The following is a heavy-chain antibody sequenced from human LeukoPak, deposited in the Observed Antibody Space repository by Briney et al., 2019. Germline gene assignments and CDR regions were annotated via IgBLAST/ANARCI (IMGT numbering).Heavy chain of an antibody. CDR2: IIPIFGTA. CDR1: GGTFSSYA. D-gene: IGHD3-22*01. J-gene: IGHJ4*02. V-gene: IGHV1-69*13. Sequence: GASVKVSCKASGGTFSSYAINWVRQAPGQGLEWMGGIIPIFGTANYAQKFQGRVTITADESTSTAYMELSSLRSEDTAVYYCLRQANYYDSSGYLYWGQRTLVTVSS. CDR3: LRQANYYDSSGYLY.